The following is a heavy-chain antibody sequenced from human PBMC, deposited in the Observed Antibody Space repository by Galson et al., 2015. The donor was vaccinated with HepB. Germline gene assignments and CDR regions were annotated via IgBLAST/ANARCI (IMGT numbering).Heavy chain of an antibody. CDR2: INSDGSST. CDR3: AREQLVAYYYGMDV. D-gene: IGHD6-6*01. J-gene: IGHJ6*02. CDR1: GFTFSSYW. Sequence: SLRLSCAASGFTFSSYWMHWVRQAPGKGLVWVSRINSDGSSTSYADSVKGRFTISRDNAKNTLYLQMNSLRAEDTAVYYCAREQLVAYYYGMDVWGQGTTVTVSS. V-gene: IGHV3-74*01.